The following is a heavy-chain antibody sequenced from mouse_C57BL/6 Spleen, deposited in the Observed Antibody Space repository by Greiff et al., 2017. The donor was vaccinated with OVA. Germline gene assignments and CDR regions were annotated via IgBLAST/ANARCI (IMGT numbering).Heavy chain of an antibody. CDR2: IYPGDGDT. V-gene: IGHV1-82*01. Sequence: KQSGPGLGKPGASVKISCKASGYAFRSSWMKWGEERPGKGLEWIGRIYPGDGDTNYNGKFKGKATLTADKSSSTAYMQLSSLTSEDSAVYFCAREGGYYDYDKSMDYWGQGTSVTVSS. CDR1: GYAFRSSW. D-gene: IGHD2-4*01. J-gene: IGHJ4*01. CDR3: AREGGYYDYDKSMDY.